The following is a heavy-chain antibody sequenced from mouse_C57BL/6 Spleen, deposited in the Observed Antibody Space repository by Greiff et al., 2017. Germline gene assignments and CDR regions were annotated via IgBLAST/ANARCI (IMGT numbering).Heavy chain of an antibody. V-gene: IGHV1-82*01. J-gene: IGHJ1*03. D-gene: IGHD1-1*01. CDR3: ARGGDYYGSSYWYFDV. CDR2: IYPGDGDT. CDR1: GYAFSSSW. Sequence: QVQLQQSGPELVKPGASVKISCKASGYAFSSSWMNWVKQRPGKGLEWIGRIYPGDGDTNYNGKFKGKATLTADKSSSTAYMQLSSLTSEDSAVYFCARGGDYYGSSYWYFDVWGTGTTVTVSS.